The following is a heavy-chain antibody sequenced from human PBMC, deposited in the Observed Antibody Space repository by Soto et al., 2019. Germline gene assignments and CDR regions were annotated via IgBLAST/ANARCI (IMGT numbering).Heavy chain of an antibody. V-gene: IGHV3-7*03. D-gene: IGHD3-10*01. Sequence: GGSLRLSCGGSGFTFSDYWMSWVRQAPGKGLEWVANIKEDGSENYYGDSVKGRFTISRDNAKNSLYLQMNSLRAEDTAVYYCAILRGSIFRKPPDYWGQGTLVTVSS. CDR2: IKEDGSEN. J-gene: IGHJ4*02. CDR1: GFTFSDYW. CDR3: AILRGSIFRKPPDY.